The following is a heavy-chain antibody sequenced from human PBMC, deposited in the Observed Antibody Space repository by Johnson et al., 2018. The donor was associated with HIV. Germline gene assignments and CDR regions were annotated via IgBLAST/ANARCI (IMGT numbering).Heavy chain of an antibody. CDR2: LFSGGSI. V-gene: IGHV3-66*01. J-gene: IGHJ3*02. Sequence: VQLVESGGGVVRPGGSLRLSCAASGFTVSSYYMSWVRKAPGKGLEWVSVLFSGGSIYFADSVKGRFTISRDTSKNTLYLQMNSLRAEDTAVYYCARACRDGYTCDAFDIWGQGTMVTVSS. CDR3: ARACRDGYTCDAFDI. D-gene: IGHD5-24*01. CDR1: GFTVSSYY.